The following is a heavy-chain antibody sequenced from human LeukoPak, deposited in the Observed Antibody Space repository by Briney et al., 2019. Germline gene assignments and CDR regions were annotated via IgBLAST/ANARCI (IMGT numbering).Heavy chain of an antibody. CDR2: ISYDGSNK. CDR3: VRDFRSADY. CDR1: GFTFSSYA. Sequence: GSLRLSCAASGFTFSSYAMHWVRQAPGKGLEWVAVISYDGSNKYYADSVKGRFTISRDNAKNTVYLQMNGLREEDTAVYYCVRDFRSADYWGQGTLVTVSS. V-gene: IGHV3-30-3*01. J-gene: IGHJ4*02.